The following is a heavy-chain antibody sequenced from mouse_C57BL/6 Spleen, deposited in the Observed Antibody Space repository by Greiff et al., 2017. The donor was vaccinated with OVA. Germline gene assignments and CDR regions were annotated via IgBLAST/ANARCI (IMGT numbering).Heavy chain of an antibody. CDR3: ARQSSTCGDFDV. Sequence: QVQLQQSGPGLVAPSQCLSITCTVSGFSLTSYGVHWVRQPPGKGLEWLVVIWSDGSTTYNSSLKSRLSIIKANSKCQVFLTVNRHQTGDTAMDNCARQSSTCGDFDVWGTGTTVTVSS. CDR2: IWSDGST. V-gene: IGHV2-6-1*01. D-gene: IGHD1-1*01. CDR1: GFSLTSYG. J-gene: IGHJ1*03.